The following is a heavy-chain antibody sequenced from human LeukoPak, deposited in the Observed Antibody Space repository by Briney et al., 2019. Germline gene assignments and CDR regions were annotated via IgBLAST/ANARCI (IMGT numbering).Heavy chain of an antibody. D-gene: IGHD6-19*01. CDR1: GGSFSGYY. Sequence: SETLSLTCAVYGGSFSGYYWSWIRQPPGKGLEWIGEINHSGSTNYNPSLKSRVTISVDTSKNQFSLKLSSVTAADTAVYYCARGQVETISSGWYWFDYWGQGTLVTVSS. J-gene: IGHJ4*02. CDR3: ARGQVETISSGWYWFDY. CDR2: INHSGST. V-gene: IGHV4-34*01.